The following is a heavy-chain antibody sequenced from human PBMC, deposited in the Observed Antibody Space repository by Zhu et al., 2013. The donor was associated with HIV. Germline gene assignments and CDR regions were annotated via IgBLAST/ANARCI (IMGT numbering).Heavy chain of an antibody. CDR1: GYTFTRYY. CDR2: INPNSGGT. J-gene: IGHJ5*02. V-gene: IGHV1-2*02. Sequence: SVKVSCKASGYTFTRYYMHWVRQAPGQGLEWMGWINPNSGGTNYAQKFQGRVTMTRDTSISTAYMELSSLRSDDTAVYYCAKEDDVTMAGSFWFEPWGQGTRVTVSS. D-gene: IGHD3-10*01. CDR3: AKEDDVTMAGSFWFEP.